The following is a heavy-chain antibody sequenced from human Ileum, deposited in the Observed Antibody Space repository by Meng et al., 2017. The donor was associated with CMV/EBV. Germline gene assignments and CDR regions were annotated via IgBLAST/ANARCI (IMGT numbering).Heavy chain of an antibody. D-gene: IGHD2-21*01. V-gene: IGHV4-4*07. CDR1: GGSISGSFF. CDR3: ARECVGEGDWCHWDYWFDP. CDR2: IDPSGSA. J-gene: IGHJ5*02. Sequence: QVRLQASGPSLAKPSETLSLTCTVSGGSISGSFFWSWVRQSAGKRLEWIGRIDPSGSANYNPSLQGRITVSIDTSNNQFSLTLTSVTAADTAVYYCARECVGEGDWCHWDYWFDPWGQGTLVTVSS.